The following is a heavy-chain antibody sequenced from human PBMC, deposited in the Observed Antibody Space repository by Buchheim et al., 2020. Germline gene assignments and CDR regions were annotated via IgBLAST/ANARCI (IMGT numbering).Heavy chain of an antibody. CDR2: IFYSGTT. V-gene: IGHV4-39*01. J-gene: IGHJ5*01. CDR1: GASIINNDYY. CDR3: ARPLSNVWFDS. Sequence: QLHLQESGPGLVKPSETLSLTCTVSGASIINNDYYWGWVRQPPGQGLEWIGSIFYSGTTYYKPSLKTRVTMSVATSKNQSSLKLRSLTAADTAVYYCARPLSNVWFDSWGQGTL. D-gene: IGHD4/OR15-4a*01.